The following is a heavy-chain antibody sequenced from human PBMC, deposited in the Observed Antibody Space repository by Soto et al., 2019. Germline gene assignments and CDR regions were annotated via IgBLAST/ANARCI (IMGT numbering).Heavy chain of an antibody. CDR1: GGSITSYY. D-gene: IGHD3-3*01. CDR2: IYTSGST. J-gene: IGHJ4*02. V-gene: IGHV4-4*07. CDR3: ARETGGSVSGVVIIPHFDY. Sequence: PSEILSLTWTVSGGSITSYYWNWIRHPAGKGLEWIGRIYTSGSTNYNPSLKSRVTMSVDASKNQFSLKLSSVTAADTAVYYCARETGGSVSGVVIIPHFDYWGQGTLVTVSS.